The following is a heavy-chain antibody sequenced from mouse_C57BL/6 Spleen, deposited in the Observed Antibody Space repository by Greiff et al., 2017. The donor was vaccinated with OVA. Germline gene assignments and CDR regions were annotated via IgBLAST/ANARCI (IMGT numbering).Heavy chain of an antibody. CDR1: GYTFTEYT. V-gene: IGHV1-62-2*01. J-gene: IGHJ4*01. D-gene: IGHD2-10*01. CDR3: ARHEGPSYDYDAMDY. Sequence: VQGVESGAELVKPGASVKLSCKASGYTFTEYTIHWVKQRSGQGLEWIGWFYPGSGSIKYNEKFKDKATLTADKSSSTVYMELSRLTSEDSAVYFCARHEGPSYDYDAMDYWGQGTSVTVSS. CDR2: FYPGSGSI.